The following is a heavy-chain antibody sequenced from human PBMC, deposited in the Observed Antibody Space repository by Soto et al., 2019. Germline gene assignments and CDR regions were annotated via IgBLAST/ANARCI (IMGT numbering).Heavy chain of an antibody. V-gene: IGHV1-18*04. CDR3: ARDRYYYDTGGYDFIDY. D-gene: IGHD3-22*01. J-gene: IGHJ4*02. CDR1: GYTFTSYG. CDR2: ISAYNGNT. Sequence: ASVKVSCKASGYTFTSYGISWVRQAPGQGLEWMGWISAYNGNTNYAQKIQGRVTMTTDTSTSTAYMELRSLRSDDTAVYYCARDRYYYDTGGYDFIDYWGQGTLVTVSS.